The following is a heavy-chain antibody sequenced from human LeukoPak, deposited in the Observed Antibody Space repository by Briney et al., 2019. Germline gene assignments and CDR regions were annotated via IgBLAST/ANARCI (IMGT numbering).Heavy chain of an antibody. CDR2: ISSSSSYI. J-gene: IGHJ4*02. CDR1: GFTFSSYS. CDR3: ARVRTDSSGYWESMGDY. Sequence: GGSLGLSCAASGFTFSSYSMNWVRQAPGKGLEWVSSISSSSSYIYYADSVKGRFTISRDNDKNSLYLQMNSLRAEDTAVYYCARVRTDSSGYWESMGDYWGQGTLVTVSS. V-gene: IGHV3-21*01. D-gene: IGHD3-22*01.